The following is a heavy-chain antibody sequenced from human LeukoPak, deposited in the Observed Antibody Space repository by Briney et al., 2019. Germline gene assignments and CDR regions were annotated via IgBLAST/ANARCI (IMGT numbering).Heavy chain of an antibody. J-gene: IGHJ6*02. CDR3: ARGRSYYYAMDV. CDR1: GFTFSDYW. V-gene: IGHV3-74*01. Sequence: GGSLRLSCAASGFTFSDYWMHWVRQAPGKGLVWVSRINSGGSSRTYADSVKGRFTVSRDDAKNTLYLQMNSLRVEDTAVYYCARGRSYYYAMDVWGQGTTVTVSS. CDR2: INSGGSSR.